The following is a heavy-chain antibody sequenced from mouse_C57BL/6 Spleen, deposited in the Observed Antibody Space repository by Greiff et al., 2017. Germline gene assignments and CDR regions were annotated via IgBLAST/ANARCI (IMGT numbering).Heavy chain of an antibody. V-gene: IGHV1-64*01. D-gene: IGHD1-1*01. CDR2: IHPNSGST. CDR3: ANFGSRYFDV. Sequence: QVQLQQPGAELVKPGASVKLSCKASGYTFTSYWMHWVKQRPGQGLEWIGMIHPNSGSTNYNEKFKSNATLTVDKSSSTAYMQLRSLTSEDSAVYYCANFGSRYFDVWGTGTRVTVSA. J-gene: IGHJ1*03. CDR1: GYTFTSYW.